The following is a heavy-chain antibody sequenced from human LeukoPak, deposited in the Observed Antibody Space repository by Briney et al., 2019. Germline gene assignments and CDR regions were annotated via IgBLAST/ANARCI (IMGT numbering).Heavy chain of an antibody. Sequence: GGSLRLSCAASGFTFGSYAMSWVRQAPGKGLEWVSAISGSGGSTYYADSVKGRFTISRDNSKNTLYLQMNSLRAEDTAVYYCAKDRSIGQWLVLDYWGQGTLVTVSS. CDR2: ISGSGGST. CDR3: AKDRSIGQWLVLDY. CDR1: GFTFGSYA. V-gene: IGHV3-23*01. D-gene: IGHD6-19*01. J-gene: IGHJ4*02.